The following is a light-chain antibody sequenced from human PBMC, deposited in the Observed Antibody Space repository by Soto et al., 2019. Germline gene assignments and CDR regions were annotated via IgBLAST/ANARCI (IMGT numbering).Light chain of an antibody. Sequence: QSVLTQPASVSGSPGQSITISCAGTSSDVGSYNYVSWYQQHPGKAPKLMIYKVSNRPSGVSSRFSGSKSGNTASLTISGLQAEDEADYYCSSYTSSSTLFGTGTKSPS. CDR3: SSYTSSSTL. V-gene: IGLV2-14*01. CDR1: SSDVGSYNY. J-gene: IGLJ1*01. CDR2: KVS.